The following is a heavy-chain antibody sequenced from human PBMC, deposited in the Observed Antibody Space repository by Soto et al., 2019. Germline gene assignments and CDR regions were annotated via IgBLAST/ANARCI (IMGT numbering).Heavy chain of an antibody. CDR2: ISYDGSNK. D-gene: IGHD1-26*01. CDR3: ARDGAGHFDY. CDR1: GFTFSSYA. V-gene: IGHV3-30-3*01. Sequence: PGGSLRLSCAASGFTFSSYAMHWVRQAPGKGLEWVAVISYDGSNKYYADSVKGRFTISRDNSKNTLYLQMNSLRAEDTAVYYCARDGAGHFDYWGQGNLVTVSS. J-gene: IGHJ4*02.